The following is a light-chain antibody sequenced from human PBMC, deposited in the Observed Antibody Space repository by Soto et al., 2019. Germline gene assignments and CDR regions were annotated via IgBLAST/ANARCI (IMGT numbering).Light chain of an antibody. Sequence: ALTQPASVSGSPGQSITISCTGTSSDVGGYEFVSWYQQHPGKAPKLMIYEVSNRPSGVSNRFSGSKSGNTASLTISGLQAEDEADYYCSSFRSGSTLFGTGTKLTVL. J-gene: IGLJ1*01. CDR3: SSFRSGSTL. CDR2: EVS. V-gene: IGLV2-14*01. CDR1: SSDVGGYEF.